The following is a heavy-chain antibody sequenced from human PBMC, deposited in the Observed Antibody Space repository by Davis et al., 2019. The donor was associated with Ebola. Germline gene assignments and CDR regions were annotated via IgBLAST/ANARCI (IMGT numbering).Heavy chain of an antibody. V-gene: IGHV3-7*01. D-gene: IGHD2-21*02. J-gene: IGHJ3*02. CDR3: ARYDLLLLAFDI. CDR1: GFTFSNYA. CDR2: IKPDGSFR. Sequence: GESLKISCAASGFTFSNYAMHWVRQAPGKGLEWVANIKPDGSFRDYLGAVRGRFTISRDNAKNSLDLQMNSLRAEDTAVYYCARYDLLLLAFDIWGQGTMVTVSS.